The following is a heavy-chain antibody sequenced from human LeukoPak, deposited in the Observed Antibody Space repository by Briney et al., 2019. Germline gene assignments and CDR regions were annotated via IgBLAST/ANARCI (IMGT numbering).Heavy chain of an antibody. CDR2: IQSGGGT. V-gene: IGHV3-53*01. D-gene: IGHD3-9*01. CDR3: ARTGNYRFEY. Sequence: GGSLRLSCAASDLTVGSNSMSWVRQAPGKGLEWVSFIQSGGGTYYADSVKGRFTISRDNSKNTLYLQMNSLRAEDTAVYYCARTGNYRFEYWGQGTLVTVSS. J-gene: IGHJ4*02. CDR1: DLTVGSNS.